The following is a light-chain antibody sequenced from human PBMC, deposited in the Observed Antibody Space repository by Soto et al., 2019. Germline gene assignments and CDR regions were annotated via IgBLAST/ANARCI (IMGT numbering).Light chain of an antibody. CDR2: LNSDGSH. Sequence: QLVLTQSPSASASLGASVKLTCTLSSGHSSYAIAWHQQQPEKGPRYLMKLNSDGSHSKGDGIPDRSSGSSSGAERYLTISSLQSEDEADYDCQTCGPGSVVFGGGTKLTVL. J-gene: IGLJ2*01. CDR3: QTCGPGSVV. V-gene: IGLV4-69*01. CDR1: SGHSSYA.